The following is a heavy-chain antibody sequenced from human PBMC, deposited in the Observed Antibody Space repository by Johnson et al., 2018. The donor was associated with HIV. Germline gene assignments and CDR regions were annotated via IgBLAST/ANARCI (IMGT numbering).Heavy chain of an antibody. Sequence: QVQLVESGGGVVQPGRSLRLSCAASGFTFSSYAMHRVRQAPGKGLEWVAVISYDGSNKYYADSVKGRFTISRDNSKNTLYLQMNSLRAEDTAVYYCARDWETDSSGYHDAFDIWGQGTMVTVSS. V-gene: IGHV3-30*04. CDR3: ARDWETDSSGYHDAFDI. CDR2: ISYDGSNK. CDR1: GFTFSSYA. J-gene: IGHJ3*02. D-gene: IGHD3-22*01.